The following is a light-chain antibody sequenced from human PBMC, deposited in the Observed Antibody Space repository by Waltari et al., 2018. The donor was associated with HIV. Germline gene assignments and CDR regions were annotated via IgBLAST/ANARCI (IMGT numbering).Light chain of an antibody. Sequence: DIQLTQSPRSLSASVGDTVTIACRPSHNISPFLNWYQPKPGKAPKPLIFAASSLQSGVPSRFRGTGSGRDFALSISGLQPEDFATYYCQRSYRTFTFGPGTKV. CDR3: QRSYRTFT. V-gene: IGKV1-39*01. CDR2: AAS. CDR1: HNISPF. J-gene: IGKJ3*01.